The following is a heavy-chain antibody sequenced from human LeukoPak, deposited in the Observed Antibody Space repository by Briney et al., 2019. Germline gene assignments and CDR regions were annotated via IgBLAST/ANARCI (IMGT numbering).Heavy chain of an antibody. CDR3: ARDLGYDYVWGSFDY. D-gene: IGHD3-16*01. J-gene: IGHJ4*02. Sequence: GGSLRLSCAASGFTFSSYSMNWVRQAPGKGLEWVSSISSSSSYIYYADTVKGRFTISRDNAKNSLYLQMNSLRAEDTAVYYCARDLGYDYVWGSFDYWGQGTLVTVSS. V-gene: IGHV3-21*01. CDR1: GFTFSSYS. CDR2: ISSSSSYI.